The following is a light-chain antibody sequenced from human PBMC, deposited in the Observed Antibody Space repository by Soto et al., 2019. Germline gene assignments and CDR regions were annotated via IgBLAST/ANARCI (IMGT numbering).Light chain of an antibody. CDR2: GAS. CDR1: QSVSSSY. Sequence: EIVLTQSPGTLSLSPGERATLSCRASQSVSSSYLAWYQQKPGQAPRLLIYGASSRATGIPDRFSGSGSGTDFTLTSSRLEPEDFAVYYCHQYGSLYTFGQGTKPEIK. CDR3: HQYGSLYT. V-gene: IGKV3-20*01. J-gene: IGKJ2*01.